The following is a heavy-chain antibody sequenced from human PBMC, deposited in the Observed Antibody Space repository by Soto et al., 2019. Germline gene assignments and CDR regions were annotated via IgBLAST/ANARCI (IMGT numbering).Heavy chain of an antibody. CDR3: ARDESSSGASYYYNCMNG. V-gene: IGHV1-18*04. CDR1: GYNFTSYG. D-gene: IGHD6-13*01. CDR2: VSAYNGNT. Sequence: ASVKVSCKASGYNFTSYGISWVRQAPGQGLEWMGWVSAYNGNTNYAQKIQGRVTMTTDISTSTTYMELRSLRSYDTAVYYCARDESSSGASYYYNCMNGRRQVTTVVFSS. J-gene: IGHJ6*02.